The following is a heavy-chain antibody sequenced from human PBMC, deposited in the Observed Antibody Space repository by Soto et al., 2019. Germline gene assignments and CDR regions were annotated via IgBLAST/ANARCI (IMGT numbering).Heavy chain of an antibody. V-gene: IGHV4-59*01. CDR1: GGSISSYY. CDR3: ARRITYYDILTGPDKDAFDI. CDR2: IYYSGST. J-gene: IGHJ3*02. D-gene: IGHD3-9*01. Sequence: SETLSLTCTVSGGSISSYYWSWIRQPPGKGLEWVGYIYYSGSTNYNPSLKSRVTISVDTSKNQFSLKLSSVTAADTAVYYCARRITYYDILTGPDKDAFDIWGQGTMVTVSS.